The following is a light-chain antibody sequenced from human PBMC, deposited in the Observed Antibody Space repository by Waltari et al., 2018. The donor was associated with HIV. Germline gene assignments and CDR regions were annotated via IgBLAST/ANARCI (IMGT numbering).Light chain of an antibody. V-gene: IGLV3-1*01. CDR2: QDD. CDR1: KLDDQY. Sequence: SYELTQPPSVSVSPGQAATITCSGDKLDDQYVCWYQQKPGRSPVLVIYQDDKRPSGIPDRFSGSNSGNTATLTISGTQTMDEADYYCQAWDSGTGVFGTGTTVTVL. J-gene: IGLJ1*01. CDR3: QAWDSGTGV.